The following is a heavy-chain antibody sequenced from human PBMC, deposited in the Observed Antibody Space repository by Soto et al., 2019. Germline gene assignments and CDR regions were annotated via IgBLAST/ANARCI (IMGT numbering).Heavy chain of an antibody. CDR2: IYPGDSDT. D-gene: IGHD1-26*01. Sequence: GESLKISCKGSGYSFTNYWIGWVRQMPGKGLEWMGIIYPGDSDTRYSPSLQGQVTMSADKSISTAYLQWSSLKASDTAMYYCARRRDGGNYNAFDISGQGTVVTVSS. CDR3: ARRRDGGNYNAFDI. J-gene: IGHJ3*02. V-gene: IGHV5-51*01. CDR1: GYSFTNYW.